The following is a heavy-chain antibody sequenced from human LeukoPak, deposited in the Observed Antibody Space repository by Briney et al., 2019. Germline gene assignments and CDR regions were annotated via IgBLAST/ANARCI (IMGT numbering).Heavy chain of an antibody. D-gene: IGHD1-1*01. CDR2: ISYSGNT. J-gene: IGHJ3*02. CDR1: GGSISSSSYY. CDR3: ARLPKSAGRGAFDI. Sequence: KPSETLSLTCTVSGGSISSSSYYWGWIRQPSGKGLEWIGSISYSGNTYYNPSLKSRVTISVDTSKNQFSLKLSSVTAADTAVYYCARLPKSAGRGAFDIWGQGTMDTVSS. V-gene: IGHV4-39*01.